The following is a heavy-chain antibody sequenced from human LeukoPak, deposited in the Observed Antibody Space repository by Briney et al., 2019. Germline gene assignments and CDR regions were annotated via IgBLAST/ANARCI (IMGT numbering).Heavy chain of an antibody. Sequence: NPSETLSRTCAVYGGSFSGYYWSWIRQSPGKGLEWVGEINHSGSTNYNPSLKSRVTISVDTSKNQFSLKLTSVSAADTAVYYCARKESGYELYWGQGTLVTVSS. J-gene: IGHJ4*02. CDR3: ARKESGYELY. V-gene: IGHV4-34*01. CDR2: INHSGST. D-gene: IGHD5-12*01. CDR1: GGSFSGYY.